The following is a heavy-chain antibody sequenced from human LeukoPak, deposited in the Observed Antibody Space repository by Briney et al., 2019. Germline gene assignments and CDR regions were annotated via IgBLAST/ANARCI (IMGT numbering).Heavy chain of an antibody. J-gene: IGHJ4*02. CDR3: ARDREQYFDY. D-gene: IGHD1-26*01. CDR1: GGSISSGGYY. CDR2: IYYSGST. Sequence: SETLSLTCTVSGGSISSGGYYWSWIRQHPGKGLEWIGYIYYSGSTYYNPPLKSRVTISVDTSKNQFSLKLSSVTAADTAVYYCARDREQYFDYWGQGTLVTVSS. V-gene: IGHV4-31*03.